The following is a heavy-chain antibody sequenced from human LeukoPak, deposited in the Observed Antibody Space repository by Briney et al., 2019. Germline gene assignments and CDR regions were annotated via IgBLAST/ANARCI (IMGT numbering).Heavy chain of an antibody. Sequence: PSETLSLTCTVSGGSISSYYWSWIRQPPGKGLEWIGYIYYSGSTNYNPSLKSRVTISVDTSKNQFSLKLSSVTAADTAVYYCALERRGYFDYGGRGTLVTVSS. V-gene: IGHV4-59*01. CDR1: GGSISSYY. CDR2: IYYSGST. CDR3: ALERRGYFDY. D-gene: IGHD1-1*01. J-gene: IGHJ4*02.